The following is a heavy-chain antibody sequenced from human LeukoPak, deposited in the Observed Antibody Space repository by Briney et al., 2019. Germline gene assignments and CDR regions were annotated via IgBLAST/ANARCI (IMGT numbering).Heavy chain of an antibody. V-gene: IGHV4-31*03. D-gene: IGHD1-26*01. Sequence: SETLSLTCSVSGASIRTGGYYWSWIRQHPGKGLEWIGYIYNSGNTYYSPSLKRRSIISGDTSKNQFSLRLRSVTAADTAVYYCARVVHEVGYYFDYWGQGTPVTVSS. J-gene: IGHJ4*02. CDR1: GASIRTGGYY. CDR2: IYNSGNT. CDR3: ARVVHEVGYYFDY.